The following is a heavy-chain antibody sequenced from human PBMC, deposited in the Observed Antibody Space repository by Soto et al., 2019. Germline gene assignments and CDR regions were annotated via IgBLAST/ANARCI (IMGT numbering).Heavy chain of an antibody. J-gene: IGHJ6*02. CDR2: IKSKTDGGTT. CDR3: TAGYCSGTSCSTPGYYYGMDV. CDR1: GFTFSNAW. Sequence: GGSLRLSCAASGFTFSNAWMSWVRQAPGKGLEWVGRIKSKTDGGTTDYAAPVKGRFTISRDDSKNTLYLQMNSLKTEDTAVYYCTAGYCSGTSCSTPGYYYGMDVWGQGTTVTVSS. V-gene: IGHV3-15*01. D-gene: IGHD2-2*01.